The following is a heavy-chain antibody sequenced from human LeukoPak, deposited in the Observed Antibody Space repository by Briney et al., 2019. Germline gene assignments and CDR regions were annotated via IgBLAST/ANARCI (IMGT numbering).Heavy chain of an antibody. Sequence: ASVKVSCKASGYAFTVYYMHWVRQAPGQGLEWMGWVNPNSGGTNSAQKFQGRVTMTRDKSNSTAYMELSRLRFDDTAVYYCARGDYGDSVPYGEGMDVWGQGTTVTVSS. J-gene: IGHJ6*02. CDR3: ARGDYGDSVPYGEGMDV. V-gene: IGHV1-2*02. D-gene: IGHD4-17*01. CDR2: VNPNSGGT. CDR1: GYAFTVYY.